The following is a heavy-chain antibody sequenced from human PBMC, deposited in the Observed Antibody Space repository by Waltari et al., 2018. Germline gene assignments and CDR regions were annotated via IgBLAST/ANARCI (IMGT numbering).Heavy chain of an antibody. CDR3: AGFYYDFWSGYPDWFDP. Sequence: QLQLQESGPGLVKPSETLSLTCTVSGGSISSSSYYWGWIRQPPGKGLEWIGSIYYSGSTSSNPSLKSRVNISVDTSKIQFSVKLSSVTAADTSVYYCAGFYYDFWSGYPDWFDPWGQGTLVTVSS. CDR2: IYYSGST. V-gene: IGHV4-39*07. J-gene: IGHJ5*02. CDR1: GGSISSSSYY. D-gene: IGHD3-3*01.